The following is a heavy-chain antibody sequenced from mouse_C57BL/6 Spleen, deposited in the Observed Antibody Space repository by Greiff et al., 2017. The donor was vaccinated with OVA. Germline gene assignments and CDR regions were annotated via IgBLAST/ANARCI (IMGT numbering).Heavy chain of an antibody. J-gene: IGHJ3*01. V-gene: IGHV5-4*01. CDR1: GFTFSSYA. D-gene: IGHD2-4*01. Sequence: EVKLMESGGGLVKPGGSLKLSCAASGFTFSSYAMSWVRQTPEKRLEWVATISDGGSYTYYPDNVKGRFTISRDNAKNNLYLQMSHLKSEDTAMYYCARDDDYDVGFAYWGQGTLVTVSA. CDR2: ISDGGSYT. CDR3: ARDDDYDVGFAY.